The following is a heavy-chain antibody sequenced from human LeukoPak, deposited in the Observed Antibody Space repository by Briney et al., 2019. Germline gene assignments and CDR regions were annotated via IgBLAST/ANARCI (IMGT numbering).Heavy chain of an antibody. V-gene: IGHV3-43*02. CDR1: EFTFGNYA. CDR3: AKADCTSTSCYTVDY. D-gene: IGHD2-2*02. J-gene: IGHJ4*02. CDR2: ISGRDGRT. Sequence: PGGSLRLSCVVSEFTFGNYALHWVRQAPGRGLEWVSTISGRDGRTFYADSVKGRFTISRDNSKNSLYLQMNSLRTEDTALYYCAKADCTSTSCYTVDYWGRGTLVTVSS.